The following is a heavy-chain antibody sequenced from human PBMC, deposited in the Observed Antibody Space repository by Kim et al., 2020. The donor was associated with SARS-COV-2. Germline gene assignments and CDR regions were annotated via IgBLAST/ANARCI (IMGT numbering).Heavy chain of an antibody. Sequence: GGSLRLSCAASGFTFSSYWMHWVRQAPGKGLVWVSRINSDGSSTSYADSVKGRFTISRDNAKNTLYLQMNSLRAEDTAVYYCARDPLYCGGDCYSHPWGQGTLVTVSS. J-gene: IGHJ5*02. D-gene: IGHD2-21*02. V-gene: IGHV3-74*01. CDR3: ARDPLYCGGDCYSHP. CDR1: GFTFSSYW. CDR2: INSDGSST.